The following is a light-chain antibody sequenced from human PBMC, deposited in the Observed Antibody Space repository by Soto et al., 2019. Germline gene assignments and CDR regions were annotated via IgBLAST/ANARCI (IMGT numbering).Light chain of an antibody. CDR2: EGT. CDR3: CSFARRSTSYV. Sequence: QSALTKPASLSGSPGQSITISCTGTSSDAGSSDLVSWYQQHPGKAPKLIIFEGTRRPSGVSGRFSGSMSGNTASLTISGLQAEDEADYYCCSFARRSTSYVFGTGTKVTVL. J-gene: IGLJ1*01. CDR1: SSDAGSSDL. V-gene: IGLV2-23*01.